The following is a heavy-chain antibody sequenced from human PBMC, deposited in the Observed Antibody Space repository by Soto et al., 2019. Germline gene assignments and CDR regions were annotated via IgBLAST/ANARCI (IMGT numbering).Heavy chain of an antibody. J-gene: IGHJ4*02. V-gene: IGHV3-23*01. CDR1: GFTFSSYA. Sequence: GGSLRLSCAASGFTFSSYAMSWVRQAPGKGLEWVSAISGSGGSTYYADSVKGRFTISRDNSKNTLYLQMNSLRAEDTAVYYCAKDYLSLYSSGWYDLDYWGQGTLVTVSS. CDR2: ISGSGGST. D-gene: IGHD6-19*01. CDR3: AKDYLSLYSSGWYDLDY.